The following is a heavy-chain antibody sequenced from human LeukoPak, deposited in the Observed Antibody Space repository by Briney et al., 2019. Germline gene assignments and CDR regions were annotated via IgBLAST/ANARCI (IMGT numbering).Heavy chain of an antibody. CDR3: VRDRGIASTGGYGMDV. CDR1: GFIVDDYA. V-gene: IGHV3-53*01. CDR2: IHSGGIT. Sequence: GGSLRLSCAASGFIVDDYAMYWVRQAPGKGLEWVSIIHSGGITHYADSVKGRFTISRDNSKNTLYLQMNSLRAEDTAVYYCVRDRGIASTGGYGMDVWGQGTTVTVSS. J-gene: IGHJ6*02. D-gene: IGHD6-13*01.